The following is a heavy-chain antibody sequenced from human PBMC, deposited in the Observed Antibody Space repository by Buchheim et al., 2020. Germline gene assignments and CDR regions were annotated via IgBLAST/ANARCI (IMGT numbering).Heavy chain of an antibody. J-gene: IGHJ4*02. CDR3: ARGRLSLKSGRLDY. Sequence: QVQLQQWGAGLLKPSETLSLTCAVYGGSFSGYYWSWIRQPPGKGLEWIGESTHSGNTNYNSSLKSRVTISVDTSKNQLSLKVTSVTAADTAVYYCARGRLSLKSGRLDYWGQGTL. D-gene: IGHD1-26*01. CDR1: GGSFSGYY. CDR2: STHSGNT. V-gene: IGHV4-34*01.